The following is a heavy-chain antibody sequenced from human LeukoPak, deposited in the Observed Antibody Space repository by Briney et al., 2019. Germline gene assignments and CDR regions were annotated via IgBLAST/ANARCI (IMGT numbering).Heavy chain of an antibody. D-gene: IGHD3-16*01. Sequence: GESLKISCSGSGYSFPIYWIGWVRQMPGKGLEWMGIIYPADSDTRYSPSFQGQVTISADKSISTAYLQRSSLKASDTAMYYCARQYMTSAPFDYWGQGTQVTVSS. V-gene: IGHV5-51*01. J-gene: IGHJ4*02. CDR2: IYPADSDT. CDR3: ARQYMTSAPFDY. CDR1: GYSFPIYW.